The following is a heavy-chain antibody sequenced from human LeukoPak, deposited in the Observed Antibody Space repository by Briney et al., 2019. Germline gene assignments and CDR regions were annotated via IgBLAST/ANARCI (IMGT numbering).Heavy chain of an antibody. CDR1: GGSISSYY. CDR3: ARESRIRTTHYMDV. Sequence: ASENLSLTCTVSGGSISSYYWSWIRQPAGKGLEWIGRIYTSGSTNYNPSLKSRVTMSVDTSKNQFSLKLSSVTAADTAVYYCARESRIRTTHYMDVWGKGTTVTISS. V-gene: IGHV4-4*07. CDR2: IYTSGST. D-gene: IGHD1-7*01. J-gene: IGHJ6*03.